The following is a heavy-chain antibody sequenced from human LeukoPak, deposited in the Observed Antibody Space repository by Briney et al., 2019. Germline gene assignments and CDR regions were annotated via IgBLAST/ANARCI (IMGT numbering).Heavy chain of an antibody. V-gene: IGHV3-23*01. J-gene: IGHJ6*04. CDR2: ISGGGNST. CDR1: VFTLSIYT. Sequence: PGGSLRLSCAASVFTLSIYTMYWVPHAPGKGLEWVSGISGGGNSTPNEDSVSGRCNSSIDNSKNKVYVQMNSLRDEDTAVYYGAKDGLSGSGSYSWGKMDVWGKGTTVTVSS. D-gene: IGHD3-10*01. CDR3: AKDGLSGSGSYSWGKMDV.